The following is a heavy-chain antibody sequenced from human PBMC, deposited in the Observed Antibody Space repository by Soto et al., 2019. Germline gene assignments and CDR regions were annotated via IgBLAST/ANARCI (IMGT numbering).Heavy chain of an antibody. J-gene: IGHJ4*02. Sequence: GGSLRLSCAASGFTFSSYEMNWVRQAPGKGLEWVSYISSSGSTIYYADSVKGRFTISRDNAKNSLYLQMNSLRAEDTAVYYCAREEADIVVVTAIRGNYFDYWGQGTLITVSS. CDR1: GFTFSSYE. CDR2: ISSSGSTI. D-gene: IGHD2-21*02. CDR3: AREEADIVVVTAIRGNYFDY. V-gene: IGHV3-48*03.